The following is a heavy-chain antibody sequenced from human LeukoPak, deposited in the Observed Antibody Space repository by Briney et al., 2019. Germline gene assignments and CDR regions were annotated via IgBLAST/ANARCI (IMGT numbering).Heavy chain of an antibody. Sequence: SSVKVSCKATGGTFSSYAISWVRQAPGQGLEWMGGIIPIFGTANYAQKFQGRVTITADESTGTAYMELSSLRSEDTAVYYCARRSTGIAAAGPTSFDYWGQGTLVTVSS. CDR1: GGTFSSYA. V-gene: IGHV1-69*01. CDR3: ARRSTGIAAAGPTSFDY. J-gene: IGHJ4*02. D-gene: IGHD6-13*01. CDR2: IIPIFGTA.